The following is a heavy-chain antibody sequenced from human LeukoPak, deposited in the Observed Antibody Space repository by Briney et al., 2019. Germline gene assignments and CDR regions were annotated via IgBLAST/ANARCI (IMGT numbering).Heavy chain of an antibody. Sequence: GGSLRLSCAASGFIFDDYAMHWVRQTPGKGLEWVSGISWNSGSIVYADSVKGRFTISRDNAKNSLYLQMNSLRAEDTAVYYCAKAVRAALGYYFDYWGQGTLVTVSS. J-gene: IGHJ4*02. CDR1: GFIFDDYA. CDR2: ISWNSGSI. D-gene: IGHD6-6*01. V-gene: IGHV3-9*01. CDR3: AKAVRAALGYYFDY.